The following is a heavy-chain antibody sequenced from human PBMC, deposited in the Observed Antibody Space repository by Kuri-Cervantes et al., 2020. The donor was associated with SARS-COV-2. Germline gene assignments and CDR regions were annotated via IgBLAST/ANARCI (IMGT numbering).Heavy chain of an antibody. V-gene: IGHV1-3*01. J-gene: IGHJ4*02. CDR3: ARVGDSSGYYYDY. CDR1: GYTFTSYA. Sequence: ASVKVSRKDSGYTFTSYAMHWVRQAPGQRLEWMGWINAGNGNTKYSQKFQGRVTMTRDTSTSTVYMDLSSLRSEDTAIYYRARVGDSSGYYYDYWGQGTLVTVSS. CDR2: INAGNGNT. D-gene: IGHD3-22*01.